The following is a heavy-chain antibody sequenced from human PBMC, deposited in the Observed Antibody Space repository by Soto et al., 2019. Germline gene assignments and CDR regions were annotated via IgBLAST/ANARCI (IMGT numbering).Heavy chain of an antibody. D-gene: IGHD2-2*01. CDR1: GFSFSNAW. V-gene: IGHV3-15*01. CDR3: STIFCSSTSCLSYGLDV. CDR2: IKSISDGGTR. Sequence: PGGSLRLSCTASGFSFSNAWMSWVRQAPGKGLEWVGRIKSISDGGTRNYAAPVKGRFTISRDDSKNMMFLEMNSLKIEDSAVYHCSTIFCSSTSCLSYGLDVWGQGTTVTVSS. J-gene: IGHJ6*02.